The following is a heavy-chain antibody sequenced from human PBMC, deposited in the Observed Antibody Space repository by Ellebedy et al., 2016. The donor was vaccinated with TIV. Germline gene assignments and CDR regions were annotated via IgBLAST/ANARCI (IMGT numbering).Heavy chain of an antibody. V-gene: IGHV3-74*01. CDR3: ARVYGSGSYLFDY. D-gene: IGHD3-10*01. CDR2: INSDGSST. CDR1: GFTFSSYW. J-gene: IGHJ4*02. Sequence: GGSLRLXXAASGFTFSSYWMHWVRQAPGKGLVWVSRINSDGSSTSYADSVKGRFTISRDNAKNTLYLQMNSLRAEDTAVYYCARVYGSGSYLFDYWGQGTLVTVSS.